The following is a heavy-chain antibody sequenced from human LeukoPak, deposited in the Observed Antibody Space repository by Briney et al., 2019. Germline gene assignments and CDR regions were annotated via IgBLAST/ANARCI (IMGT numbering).Heavy chain of an antibody. J-gene: IGHJ4*02. Sequence: PSETLSLTCTVSGGSISSSSYYWGWIRQPPGKGLEWIGSIYYSVSTYYDPSLKSRVTISVDTSKNQFSLKLSSVTAADTAVYYCASFPYSSSWPFDYWGQGTLVTVSS. D-gene: IGHD6-13*01. CDR2: IYYSVST. CDR3: ASFPYSSSWPFDY. CDR1: GGSISSSSYY. V-gene: IGHV4-39*07.